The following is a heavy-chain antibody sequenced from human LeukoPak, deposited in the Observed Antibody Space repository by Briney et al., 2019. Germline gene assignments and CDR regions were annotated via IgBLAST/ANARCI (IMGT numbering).Heavy chain of an antibody. J-gene: IGHJ4*02. Sequence: PTLSLTCASSGDSLSSNSTCWECIRQSPSRGLEWLGRTYYRSKWYNDYPVSVKSRITIKSDTSKNQFSLQLKSVTLEDTAVYYCARDNSSSWYVDYWGQGTLVTVSS. V-gene: IGHV6-1*01. CDR2: TYYRSKWYN. CDR1: GDSLSSNSTC. D-gene: IGHD6-13*01. CDR3: ARDNSSSWYVDY.